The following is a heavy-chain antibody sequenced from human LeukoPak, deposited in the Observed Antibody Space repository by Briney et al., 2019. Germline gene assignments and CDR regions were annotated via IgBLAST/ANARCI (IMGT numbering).Heavy chain of an antibody. V-gene: IGHV1-69*11. Sequence: GASVKVSCRASGGTFRSYAISWVRQAPGQGLEWMGRIIPILGTANYAQKFQGRVTITADESTSTAYMELSSLRSEDTAVYYCARDGGYYDFWSGSRSGYYYMDVWGKGTTVTVSS. D-gene: IGHD3-3*01. CDR2: IIPILGTA. CDR1: GGTFRSYA. J-gene: IGHJ6*03. CDR3: ARDGGYYDFWSGSRSGYYYMDV.